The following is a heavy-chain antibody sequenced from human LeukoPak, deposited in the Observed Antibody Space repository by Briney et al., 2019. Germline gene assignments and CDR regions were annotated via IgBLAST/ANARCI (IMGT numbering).Heavy chain of an antibody. V-gene: IGHV3-30-3*01. J-gene: IGHJ4*02. CDR2: ISYDGSNK. CDR1: GFTFSGYA. CDR3: ARASGSYWAGIGY. Sequence: GGSLRLSCAASGFTFSGYAMHWVRQAPGKGLEWVAVISYDGSNKYYADSVKGRFTISRDNSKNTLYLQMNSLRAEDTAVYYCARASGSYWAGIGYWGQGILVTVSS. D-gene: IGHD1-26*01.